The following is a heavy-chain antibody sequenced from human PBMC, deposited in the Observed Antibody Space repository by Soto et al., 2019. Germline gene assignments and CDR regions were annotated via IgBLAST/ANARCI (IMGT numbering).Heavy chain of an antibody. D-gene: IGHD3-16*02. CDR2: MNPNSGNT. CDR1: GYTFTSYD. V-gene: IGHV1-8*01. J-gene: IGHJ6*03. Sequence: QVQLVQSGAEVKKPGASVKVSCKASGYTFTSYDINWVRQATGQGLEWMGWMNPNSGNTGYAQKFQGRVTMTRNTSISTAYMELSSLRSEDTAVYYCARSGLGELSFLVPYYYYMDVWGKGTTVTVSS. CDR3: ARSGLGELSFLVPYYYYMDV.